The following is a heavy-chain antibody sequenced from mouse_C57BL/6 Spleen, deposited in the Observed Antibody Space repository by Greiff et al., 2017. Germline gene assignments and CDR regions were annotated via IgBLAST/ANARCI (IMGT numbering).Heavy chain of an antibody. CDR2: ISDGGSYT. Sequence: DVMLVESGGGLVKPGGSLKLSCAASGFTFSSYAMSWVRQTPEKRLEWVATISDGGSYTYYPDNVKGRFTISRDNAKNNLYLQMSHLKSEDTAMYYCARECSSSYGYWYFDVWGTGTTVTVSS. V-gene: IGHV5-4*01. CDR3: ARECSSSYGYWYFDV. D-gene: IGHD1-1*01. J-gene: IGHJ1*03. CDR1: GFTFSSYA.